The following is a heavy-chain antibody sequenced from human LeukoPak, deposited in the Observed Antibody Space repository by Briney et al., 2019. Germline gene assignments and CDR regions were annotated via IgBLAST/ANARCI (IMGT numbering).Heavy chain of an antibody. J-gene: IGHJ5*02. D-gene: IGHD6-13*01. CDR1: GFTFSNYA. CDR3: AREVAAAGLDWFDP. Sequence: GRSLRLSCAASGFTFSNYAIHWVRQAPGKGLEWVSVISYDGTNKYYADSVKGRFTISRDNSKDTLYLQMNSLRADDTAVYYCAREVAAAGLDWFDPWGQGTLVTVSS. V-gene: IGHV3-30*04. CDR2: ISYDGTNK.